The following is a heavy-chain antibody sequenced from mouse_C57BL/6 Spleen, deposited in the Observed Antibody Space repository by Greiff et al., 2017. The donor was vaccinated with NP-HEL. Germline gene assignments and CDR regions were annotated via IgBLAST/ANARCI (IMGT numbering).Heavy chain of an antibody. V-gene: IGHV1-15*01. CDR2: IDPETGGT. CDR1: GYTFTDYE. J-gene: IGHJ3*01. Sequence: VQLQQSGAELVRPGASVTLSCKASGYTFTDYEMHWVKQTPVHGLEWIGAIDPETGGTAYNQKFKGKAILTADKSSSTAYMELRSLTSEDSAVYYCTRSGDGYSAWFAYWGQGTLVTVSA. CDR3: TRSGDGYSAWFAY. D-gene: IGHD2-3*01.